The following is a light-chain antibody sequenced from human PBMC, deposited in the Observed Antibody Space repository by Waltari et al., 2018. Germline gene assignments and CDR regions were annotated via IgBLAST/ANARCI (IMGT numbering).Light chain of an antibody. J-gene: IGKJ3*01. CDR1: LSILHSSQNKNY. CDR2: AAS. CDR3: QQYFSSPLS. V-gene: IGKV4-1*01. Sequence: DIVMTQSPDSLSVSLGERATINCKSSLSILHSSQNKNYLAWYQQKSGQSPKLLIYAASTRESGFPDRFSGSGSGTDFTLTFSGLQAEDVAVYYCQQYFSSPLSFGPGTKVDIK.